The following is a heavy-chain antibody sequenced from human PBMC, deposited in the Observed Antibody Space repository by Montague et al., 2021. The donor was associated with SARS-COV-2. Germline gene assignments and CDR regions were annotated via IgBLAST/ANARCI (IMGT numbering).Heavy chain of an antibody. CDR3: ARDYKPVGRDGYNYDYYYCMDV. CDR1: GFTFSSYW. J-gene: IGHJ6*02. CDR2: IKQDGSEK. D-gene: IGHD5-24*01. V-gene: IGHV3-7*01. Sequence: SLRLSCAASGFTFSSYWMSWVRQAPGKGLEWVAHIKQDGSEKYYVDSVKGRFTISRDNAKNSLYLQMNSLRTEDTAVYYCARDYKPVGRDGYNYDYYYCMDVWGQGTTVTVSS.